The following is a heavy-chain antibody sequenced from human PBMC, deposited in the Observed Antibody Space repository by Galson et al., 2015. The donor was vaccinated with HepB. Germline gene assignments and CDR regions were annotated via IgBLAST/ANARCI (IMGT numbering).Heavy chain of an antibody. CDR1: GGTFSSYA. V-gene: IGHV1-69*13. CDR2: IIPIFGTA. Sequence: SVKVSCKASGGTFSSYAISWVRQAPGQGLEWMGGIIPIFGTANYAQKFQGRVTITADESTSTAYMELSSLRSEDTAVYYCARGDTDLFYYDFWKGAFDIWGQGTMVTVSS. D-gene: IGHD3-3*01. J-gene: IGHJ3*02. CDR3: ARGDTDLFYYDFWKGAFDI.